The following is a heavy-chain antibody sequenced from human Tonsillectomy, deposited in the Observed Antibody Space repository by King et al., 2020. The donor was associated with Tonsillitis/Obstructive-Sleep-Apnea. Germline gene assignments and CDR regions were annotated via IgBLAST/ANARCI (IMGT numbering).Heavy chain of an antibody. D-gene: IGHD2-2*01. CDR1: GYTFTKHN. CDR3: AGEDIVPVPAAMQENGYYYYYMDV. J-gene: IGHJ6*03. V-gene: IGHV7-4-1*02. Sequence: VQLVESGSELKKPGASVRVSCKASGYTFTKHNLNWVRQAPGQGLEWMGWINTNAGYPTYALGFAGRFVFSLETSVSTAYLEISSLKAEDTAVYYCAGEDIVPVPAAMQENGYYYYYMDVWGKGTTVTVSS. CDR2: INTNAGYP.